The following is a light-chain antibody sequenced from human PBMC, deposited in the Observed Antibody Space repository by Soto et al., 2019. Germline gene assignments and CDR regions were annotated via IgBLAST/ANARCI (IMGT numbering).Light chain of an antibody. CDR2: EGN. J-gene: IGLJ3*02. CDR1: SSDVESYNL. CDR3: CSYTRGRSFGVM. V-gene: IGLV2-14*02. Sequence: QSALTQPASVSGSPGQSITISCTETSSDVESYNLVSWYQQHPGKAPKLIVYEGNKGPSGLSDRFSGSRSGNTASLTISGLQAEDEADYYCCSYTRGRSFGVMFGGGTKLTVL.